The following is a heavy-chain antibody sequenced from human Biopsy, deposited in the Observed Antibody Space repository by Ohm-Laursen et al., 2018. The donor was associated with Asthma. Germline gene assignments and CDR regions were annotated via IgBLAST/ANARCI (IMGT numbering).Heavy chain of an antibody. CDR3: ARAQSTSDSDWFDS. J-gene: IGHJ5*01. CDR2: ISYTGSA. D-gene: IGHD1-1*01. CDR1: GGSMSSSSYY. V-gene: IGHV4-39*02. Sequence: SETLSLTCTVSGGSMSSSSYYWGWIRQPPGKGLEWMGSISYTGSAYHNPSLKSRVSIFVDTSKNQLSLRLSSVTAADTAVYYCARAQSTSDSDWFDSWGQGTLVTVSS.